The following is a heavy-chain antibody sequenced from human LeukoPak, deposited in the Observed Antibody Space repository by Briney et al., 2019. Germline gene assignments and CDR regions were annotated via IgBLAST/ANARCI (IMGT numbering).Heavy chain of an antibody. CDR2: INPNSGGT. CDR1: GYTFTGYY. D-gene: IGHD3-10*01. J-gene: IGHJ4*02. CDR3: ARDTRRVTMVRGPPGY. V-gene: IGHV1-2*02. Sequence: ASVKVSCKASGYTFTGYYMHWVRQAPGQGLEWMGWINPNSGGTNYAQKFQGRVTMTRDTSISTAYMELSRLRSGDTAVYYCARDTRRVTMVRGPPGYWGQGTLVTVSS.